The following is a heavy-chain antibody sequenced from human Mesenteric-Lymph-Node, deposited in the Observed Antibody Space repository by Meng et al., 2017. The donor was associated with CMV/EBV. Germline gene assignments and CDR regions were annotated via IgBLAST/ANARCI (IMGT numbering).Heavy chain of an antibody. CDR2: INHSGST. D-gene: IGHD3-9*01. Sequence: WGAGLFKPSETLSVTCAVYGGSFSGYYWNWIRQSPEKGLEWIGEINHSGSTTYNPSFTSRIIISVDTSTNQISLNMSSVTAADTAVYYCARGSSYDILTGYFDYWGQGALVTVS. CDR1: GGSFSGYY. V-gene: IGHV4-34*01. J-gene: IGHJ4*02. CDR3: ARGSSYDILTGYFDY.